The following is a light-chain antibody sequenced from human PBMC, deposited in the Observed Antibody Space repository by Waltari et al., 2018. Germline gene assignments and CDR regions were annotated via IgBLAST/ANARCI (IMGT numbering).Light chain of an antibody. CDR1: SNNVGNLG. CDR2: RTN. CDR3: SVWDSSLSGWV. Sequence: QAGLTQPPSVSKGLGQTATLTCTGNSNNVGNLGATWLQQHQGHPPKLLSYRTNNRPSGISERFSASRSGNTASLTITGLQAEDDADYYCSVWDSSLSGWVFGGGTKLTVL. V-gene: IGLV10-54*04. J-gene: IGLJ3*02.